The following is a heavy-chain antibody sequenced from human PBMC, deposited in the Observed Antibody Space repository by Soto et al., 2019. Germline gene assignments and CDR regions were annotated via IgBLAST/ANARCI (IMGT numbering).Heavy chain of an antibody. CDR1: GGSFSGYY. CDR3: ARDYYDSSGRRAEYFQH. CDR2: INHSGST. D-gene: IGHD3-22*01. V-gene: IGHV4-34*01. J-gene: IGHJ1*01. Sequence: PSETLSLTCAVYGGSFSGYYWSWIRQPPGKGLEWIGEINHSGSTNYNPSLKSRVTISVDTSKNQFSLKLSSVTAADTAVYYCARDYYDSSGRRAEYFQHWGQGTLVTVYS.